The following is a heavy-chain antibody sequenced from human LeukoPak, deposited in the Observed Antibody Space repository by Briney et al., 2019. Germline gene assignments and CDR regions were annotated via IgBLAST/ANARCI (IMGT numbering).Heavy chain of an antibody. CDR1: GGSISSYY. CDR3: ARPLSYYYDSSGDNAFDI. Sequence: SETLSLTCTVSGGSISSYYWSWIRQPAGKGLEWIGRIYTSGSTNYNPSLKSRVTISVDTSKNQFSLKLSSVTAADTAVYYCARPLSYYYDSSGDNAFDIWGQGTMVTVSS. J-gene: IGHJ3*02. D-gene: IGHD3-22*01. V-gene: IGHV4-4*07. CDR2: IYTSGST.